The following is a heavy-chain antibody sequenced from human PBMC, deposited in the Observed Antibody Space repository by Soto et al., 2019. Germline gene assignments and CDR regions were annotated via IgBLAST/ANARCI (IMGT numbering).Heavy chain of an antibody. Sequence: QVQLVQSGAEEKKPGASVKVSCRASGYTFTSYAIHWVRQAPGQRLEWMGWINAGNGNTKYSQKFQGRVTITRDTPAGTAYMELSSLRSEDTAVYYCARGVPIFMDYWGQGTLVTVSS. J-gene: IGHJ4*02. CDR2: INAGNGNT. D-gene: IGHD3-10*01. V-gene: IGHV1-3*05. CDR1: GYTFTSYA. CDR3: ARGVPIFMDY.